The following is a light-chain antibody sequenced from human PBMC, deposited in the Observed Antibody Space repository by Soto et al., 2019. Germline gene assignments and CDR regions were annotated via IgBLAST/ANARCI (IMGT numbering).Light chain of an antibody. CDR2: AAY. CDR1: QSISSY. V-gene: IGKV1-39*01. Sequence: DIQMTQSPSSLSASVGDRVTITCRASQSISSYLNWYQQKPGKAPKLLIYAAYSLQSGVPSRFSDSGSGTDFTLPISSLQPEDFATYYCQQSYSTPRITFGQGTRLEIK. CDR3: QQSYSTPRIT. J-gene: IGKJ5*01.